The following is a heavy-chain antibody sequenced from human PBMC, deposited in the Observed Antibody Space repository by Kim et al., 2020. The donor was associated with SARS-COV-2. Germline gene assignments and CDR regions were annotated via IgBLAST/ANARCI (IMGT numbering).Heavy chain of an antibody. D-gene: IGHD1-26*01. CDR2: SSSYI. V-gene: IGHV3-21*01. CDR3: AREGWAY. Sequence: SSSYIYSADSVKGRFTISRDNGKNSLYLQMNSLRAEETAVYYCAREGWAYGGQGTLVTVSS. J-gene: IGHJ4*02.